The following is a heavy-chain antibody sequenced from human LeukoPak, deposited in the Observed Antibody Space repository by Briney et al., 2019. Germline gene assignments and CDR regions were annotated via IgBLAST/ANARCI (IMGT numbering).Heavy chain of an antibody. D-gene: IGHD5-24*01. Sequence: SETLSLTCTVSGGSISSYYWSWIRQPPGKGLEWIGYIYYSGSTNYNPSLKSRVTISVDTSKNQFSLKLSSVTAADTAVYYCARAQIEMATIYYFDYWGQGTLVTVSS. CDR1: GGSISSYY. CDR2: IYYSGST. J-gene: IGHJ4*02. V-gene: IGHV4-59*01. CDR3: ARAQIEMATIYYFDY.